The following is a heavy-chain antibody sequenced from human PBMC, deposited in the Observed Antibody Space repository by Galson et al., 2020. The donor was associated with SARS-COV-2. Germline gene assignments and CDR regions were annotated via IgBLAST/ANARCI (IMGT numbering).Heavy chain of an antibody. CDR3: TRGRGDGYNYDCDY. CDR1: GFTFGDYG. CDR2: IRGKTHGETT. V-gene: IGHV3-49*04. Sequence: GESLKISCTASGFTFGDYGLSWVRQAPGKGLEWVAYIRGKTHGETTKYAASVKDRFTISRDDSKSIAYLQMNSLKTEDTGVYYCTRGRGDGYNYDCDYWGQGALVTVSS. D-gene: IGHD1-1*01. J-gene: IGHJ4*02.